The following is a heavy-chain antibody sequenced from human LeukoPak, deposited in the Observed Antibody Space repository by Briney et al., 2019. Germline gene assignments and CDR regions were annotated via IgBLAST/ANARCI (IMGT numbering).Heavy chain of an antibody. CDR1: GGSISSYY. D-gene: IGHD3-22*01. CDR2: IYYSGST. Sequence: SETLSLTCTVSGGSISSYYWSWIRQPPGKGLEWIGCIYYSGSTNYNPSLKSRVTISVDTSKNQFSLKLSSVTAADTAVYYCARGTTYYHDSSGYYLDYWGQGTLVTVSS. CDR3: ARGTTYYHDSSGYYLDY. J-gene: IGHJ4*02. V-gene: IGHV4-59*01.